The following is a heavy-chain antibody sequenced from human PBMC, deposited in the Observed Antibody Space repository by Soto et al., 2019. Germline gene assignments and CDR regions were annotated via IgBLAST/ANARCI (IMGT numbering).Heavy chain of an antibody. D-gene: IGHD2-15*01. J-gene: IGHJ6*02. V-gene: IGHV4-31*03. CDR3: ARVRDSFGLDV. CDR1: GGSITGAYY. Sequence: QMQLQESCPGLVKSSETLSLTCNVSGGSITGAYYWNWLRQHPGKGLEWIGSIHYRGSTYYNPSLQSRISISLDRSNNQFSLKLSSVTAADTAVYYCARVRDSFGLDVWGQGTTVTVSS. CDR2: IHYRGST.